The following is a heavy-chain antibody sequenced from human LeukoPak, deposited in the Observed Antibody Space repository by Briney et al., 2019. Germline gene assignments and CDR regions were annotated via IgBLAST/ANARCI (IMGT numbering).Heavy chain of an antibody. D-gene: IGHD3-16*02. CDR1: GGSFSDYY. J-gene: IGHJ4*02. V-gene: IGHV4-34*01. Sequence: SETLSLTCGVYGGSFSDYYWSWIRQPPGKGLEWIGEINHSGSTNHNPSLKSRVTISVDTSKNQFSLKLSSVTAADTAVYYCARGRGYDYVWGSYRQYYFDYWGQGTLVTVSS. CDR2: INHSGST. CDR3: ARGRGYDYVWGSYRQYYFDY.